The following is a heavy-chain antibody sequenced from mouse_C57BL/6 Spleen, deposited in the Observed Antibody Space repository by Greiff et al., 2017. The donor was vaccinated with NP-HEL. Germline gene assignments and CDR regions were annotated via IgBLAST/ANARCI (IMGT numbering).Heavy chain of an antibody. CDR3: ARAYYGSSVYAMDY. CDR2: IDPSDSYT. V-gene: IGHV1-69*01. J-gene: IGHJ4*01. Sequence: VQLQQPGAELVMPGASVKLSCKASGYTFTSYWMHWVKQRPGQGLEWIGEIDPSDSYTNYNQQFKGKSTLTVDKSSSTAYMQLSSLTSEDSAVYYCARAYYGSSVYAMDYWGQGTSVTVSS. D-gene: IGHD1-1*01. CDR1: GYTFTSYW.